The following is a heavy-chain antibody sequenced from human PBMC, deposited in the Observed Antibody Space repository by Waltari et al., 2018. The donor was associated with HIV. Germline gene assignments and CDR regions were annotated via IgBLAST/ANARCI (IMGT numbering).Heavy chain of an antibody. V-gene: IGHV1-2*02. J-gene: IGHJ3*02. CDR1: GYTFTDYY. Sequence: QVQLVQSGAEVRKPGASVQVSGKTSGYTFTDYYIHWVRQAPGQGPEWMGWIYPNSGDTHFAEKFQGRVTLTRDTSIRTAYVEVSNLRSDDTAVYYCARQMTFYDALDIWGQGTMVSVSS. CDR2: IYPNSGDT. CDR3: ARQMTFYDALDI.